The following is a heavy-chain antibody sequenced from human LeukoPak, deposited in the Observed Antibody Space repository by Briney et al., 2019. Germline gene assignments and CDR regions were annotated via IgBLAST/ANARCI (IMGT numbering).Heavy chain of an antibody. CDR3: ARGRGVTTTY. CDR2: IYYSGST. CDR1: GGSISSGGYY. J-gene: IGHJ4*02. Sequence: SQTLSLTCTVSGGSISSGGYYWSWIRQHPGKGLEWIGYIYYSGSTYYNPSLKSRVTISVDTSKSQFSLKLSSVTAADTAVYYCARGRGVTTTYWGQGTLVTVSS. D-gene: IGHD4-17*01. V-gene: IGHV4-31*03.